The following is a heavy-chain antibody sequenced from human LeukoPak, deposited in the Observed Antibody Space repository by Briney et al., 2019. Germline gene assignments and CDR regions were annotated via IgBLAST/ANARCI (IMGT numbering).Heavy chain of an antibody. D-gene: IGHD3-9*01. CDR3: ARGHPASARYDILTGCDY. CDR1: GYTFTSYY. Sequence: ASVKVSCKASGYTFTSYYMHWVRQAPGQGLGWMGIINPSGGSTSYAQKFQGRVTMTRDTSTSTVYMELSSLRSEDTAVYYCARGHPASARYDILTGCDYWGQGTLVTVSS. V-gene: IGHV1-46*01. CDR2: INPSGGST. J-gene: IGHJ4*02.